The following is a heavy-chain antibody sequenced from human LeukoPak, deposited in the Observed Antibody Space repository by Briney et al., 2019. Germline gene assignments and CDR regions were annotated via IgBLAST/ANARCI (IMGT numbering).Heavy chain of an antibody. Sequence: PGESLKISCKGSGYSFTTYWIGWVRQMPGKGLEWMGIIYLDDSDTRYTPSFQGQVTISADKSISTAYLQWRSLRASDTAMYYCARGIGDLLYWNFDLWGRGTLVTVSS. J-gene: IGHJ2*01. CDR3: ARGIGDLLYWNFDL. D-gene: IGHD1-26*01. V-gene: IGHV5-51*01. CDR1: GYSFTTYW. CDR2: IYLDDSDT.